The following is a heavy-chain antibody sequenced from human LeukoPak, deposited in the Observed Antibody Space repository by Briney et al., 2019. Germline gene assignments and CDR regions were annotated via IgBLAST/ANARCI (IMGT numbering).Heavy chain of an antibody. CDR2: INCYSGGT. J-gene: IGHJ4*02. V-gene: IGHV1-2*02. Sequence: ASVKVSCKSSGYTFTGYYIHWVRQAPGQGLEWMGWINCYSGGTNHAQKFQGSVTMTRDPSISTAYMELTSLISDDTTVYYCARGDTYGVDYWGQGTLVTVSS. CDR3: ARGDTYGVDY. CDR1: GYTFTGYY. D-gene: IGHD1-26*01.